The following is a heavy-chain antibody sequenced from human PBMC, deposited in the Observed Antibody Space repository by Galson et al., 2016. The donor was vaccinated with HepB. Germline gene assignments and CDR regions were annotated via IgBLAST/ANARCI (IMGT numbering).Heavy chain of an antibody. V-gene: IGHV6-1*01. CDR3: ARGVLGPAGNWFAP. CDR1: GDSVSSNTAA. CDR2: TYYRSTWSN. J-gene: IGHJ5*02. Sequence: CAISGDSVSSNTAAWNWIRQTPSRGLEWLGRTYYRSTWSNAYAVSVKSRITINRDTSKNQFALQLTSVTPEDTAVYYCARGVLGPAGNWFAPWGQGTPVTVSS. D-gene: IGHD2/OR15-2a*01.